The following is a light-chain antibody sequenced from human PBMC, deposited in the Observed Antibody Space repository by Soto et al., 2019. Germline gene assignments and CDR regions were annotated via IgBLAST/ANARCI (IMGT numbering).Light chain of an antibody. CDR1: QSVWTY. Sequence: EIVLTQSPATLSLYPGERATLSCRASQSVWTYLAWYQQKRGQGPRLLIYGASTRATGIPARFSGSGSGTEFTLTISSLQSEDFAVYYCQQYNNWPTWTFGQGTKVDI. J-gene: IGKJ1*01. CDR3: QQYNNWPTWT. V-gene: IGKV3-15*01. CDR2: GAS.